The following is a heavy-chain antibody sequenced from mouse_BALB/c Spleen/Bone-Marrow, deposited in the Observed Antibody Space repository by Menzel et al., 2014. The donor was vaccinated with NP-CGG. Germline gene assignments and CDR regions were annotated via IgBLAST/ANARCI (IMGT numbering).Heavy chain of an antibody. Sequence: VQLVESGAELVRPGVSVKISCTGSGYTFTDYAVHWVKQSHTKSLEWIGLISRYYGDATYNQKFKGKATMTVDKSSSTAFLELARLTSEDSAIYYCARSGKVRNAMDYWGQGTSVTVSA. D-gene: IGHD2-14*01. CDR2: ISRYYGDA. J-gene: IGHJ4*01. CDR1: GYTFTDYA. V-gene: IGHV1-67*01. CDR3: ARSGKVRNAMDY.